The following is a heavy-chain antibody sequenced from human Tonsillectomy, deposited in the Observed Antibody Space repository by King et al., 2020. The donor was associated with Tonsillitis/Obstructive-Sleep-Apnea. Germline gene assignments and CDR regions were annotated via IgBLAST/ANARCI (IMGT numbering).Heavy chain of an antibody. CDR3: STGWGGGHCGSSSCSFDY. CDR1: GFTFTYAW. J-gene: IGHJ4*02. CDR2: IKARRDGETT. V-gene: IGHV3-15*01. D-gene: IGHD2-2*01. Sequence: VQLVESGGGLVKPGGSLRLSCAASGFTFTYAWMNWVRQAPGKGLEWVGRIKARRDGETTDYAALVNVRFTISRDDSKNTLYLQVTSLKSEDTAVYYCSTGWGGGHCGSSSCSFDYWGQGTLVTVSS.